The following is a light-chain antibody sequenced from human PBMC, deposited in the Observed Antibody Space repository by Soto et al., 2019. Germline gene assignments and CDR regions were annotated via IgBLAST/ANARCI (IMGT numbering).Light chain of an antibody. CDR1: QSISSW. CDR3: QQYNSYSSIT. CDR2: DAS. V-gene: IGKV1-5*01. Sequence: DIQMTQSPSTLSASVGDRVTITCRASQSISSWLAWYQQKPGKAPKLLIYDASSLESGVPSRLSGSGSGTEFTLTISSLQPDDVATDYCQQYNSYSSITFGQGTRLEIK. J-gene: IGKJ5*01.